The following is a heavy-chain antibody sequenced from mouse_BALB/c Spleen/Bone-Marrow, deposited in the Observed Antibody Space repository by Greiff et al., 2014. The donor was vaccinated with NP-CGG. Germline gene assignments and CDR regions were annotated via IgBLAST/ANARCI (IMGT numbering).Heavy chain of an antibody. CDR1: GFTFSSYA. V-gene: IGHV5-6-5*01. CDR3: AKRGAYGNFWFAY. D-gene: IGHD2-10*02. Sequence: EVMLVESGGGLVKPGGSLKLSCAASGFTFSSYAMSWVRQTPEKRLEWVASISSDGSTYYPDSVKGRFTISRDNARNILYLQMSSLRSEDTAMYYCAKRGAYGNFWFAYWGQGTLVTVSA. J-gene: IGHJ3*01. CDR2: ISSDGST.